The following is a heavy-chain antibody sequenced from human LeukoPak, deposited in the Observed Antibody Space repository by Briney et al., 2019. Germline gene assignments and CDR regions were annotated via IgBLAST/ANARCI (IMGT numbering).Heavy chain of an antibody. Sequence: SETLSLTCAVYGGSFSGYYWSWIRQPPGKGLEWIGEINHSGSTNYNPSLKSRVTISVDTSKNHFSLKLSSVTAADTALYYCARHLPNHGGDAFDIWGQGTMVTVSS. CDR2: INHSGST. V-gene: IGHV4-34*01. CDR1: GGSFSGYY. D-gene: IGHD3-10*01. CDR3: ARHLPNHGGDAFDI. J-gene: IGHJ3*02.